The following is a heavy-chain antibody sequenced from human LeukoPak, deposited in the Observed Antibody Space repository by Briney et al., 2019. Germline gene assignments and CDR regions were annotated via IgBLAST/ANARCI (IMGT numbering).Heavy chain of an antibody. D-gene: IGHD3-22*01. CDR2: ISDSAGRT. Sequence: GGSLLLSCAVSGITLSNYGMSWVRPAPGKGLEWVAGISDSAGRTKYADSVKGRFTISRDNPKNTLYLQMNSLRAEDTAVYFCAKRGVVIRVILVGFHKEAYYFDSWGQGALVTVSS. CDR3: AKRGVVIRVILVGFHKEAYYFDS. CDR1: GITLSNYG. J-gene: IGHJ4*02. V-gene: IGHV3-23*01.